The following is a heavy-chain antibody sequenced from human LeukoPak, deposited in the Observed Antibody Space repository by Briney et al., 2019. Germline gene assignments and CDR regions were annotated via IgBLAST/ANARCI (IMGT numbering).Heavy chain of an antibody. Sequence: QPGTSLRLSCAASGFTFTKYGMHWVRQAPGKGLEWVALITYDGYYKYYSDSVKGRFTISSDTSKNTLYLQMNSLRAEDTAVYYCARDLSPGVRASPMGYWGQGTPVTVSS. CDR2: ITYDGYYK. CDR1: GFTFTKYG. D-gene: IGHD3-10*01. V-gene: IGHV3-30*03. CDR3: ARDLSPGVRASPMGY. J-gene: IGHJ4*02.